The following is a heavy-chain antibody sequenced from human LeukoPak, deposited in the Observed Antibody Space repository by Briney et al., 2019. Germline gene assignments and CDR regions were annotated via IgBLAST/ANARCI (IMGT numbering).Heavy chain of an antibody. V-gene: IGHV4-39*01. CDR2: IFYSGST. J-gene: IGHJ4*02. D-gene: IGHD3-10*01. CDR3: ARQVYYYASGSYFADY. CDR1: GDSISSSSYY. Sequence: SETLSLTCTVSGDSISSSSYYWGWIRQPPGRGLEWIGSIFYSGSTYYNPSLRSRVSISVDTSKNQFSLRLSSVTAADTTIYYCARQVYYYASGSYFADYWGQGTLVIVSS.